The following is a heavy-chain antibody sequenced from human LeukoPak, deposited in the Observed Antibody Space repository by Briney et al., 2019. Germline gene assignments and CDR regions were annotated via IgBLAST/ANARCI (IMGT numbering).Heavy chain of an antibody. CDR2: IYPGDSDT. Sequence: GESLEISCKVSGYRFISYWIGWVRQMPGKGLEWMGIIYPGDSDTRYSPSFQGQVTISADKSISTAYLQWSSLEASDTAMYYCARAGRGSYDAFDIWGQGTMVTVSP. J-gene: IGHJ3*02. D-gene: IGHD6-19*01. CDR1: GYRFISYW. V-gene: IGHV5-51*01. CDR3: ARAGRGSYDAFDI.